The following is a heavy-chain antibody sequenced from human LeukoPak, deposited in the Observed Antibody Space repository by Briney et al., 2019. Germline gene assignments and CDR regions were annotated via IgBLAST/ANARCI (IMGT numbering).Heavy chain of an antibody. D-gene: IGHD1-14*01. V-gene: IGHV1-2*02. CDR1: GYSFTGHY. CDR2: INPNSGGA. Sequence: ASVKVSCKTSGYSFTGHYIHWVRQAPGQGLEWMGWINPNSGGANYAQKFQGRVTMTRDTSISTAYMELSSLRSDDAAVYYCARDLYPRSNFPVSAFDYWGQGTLVPVSS. J-gene: IGHJ4*02. CDR3: ARDLYPRSNFPVSAFDY.